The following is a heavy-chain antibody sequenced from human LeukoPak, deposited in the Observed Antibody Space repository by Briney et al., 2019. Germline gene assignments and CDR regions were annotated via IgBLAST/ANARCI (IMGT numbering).Heavy chain of an antibody. D-gene: IGHD6-19*01. CDR3: ERDSSSGWPEDYYHSGMDV. Sequence: SGGSLRLSCAASGFTFSSYAMHWVRQAPGKGLEWVAVISYDGSNKYYADSVKGRFTISRDNSKNTLYLQMNSLRAEDTAVYYCERDSSSGWPEDYYHSGMDVWGQGTTVSVSS. V-gene: IGHV3-30-3*01. CDR1: GFTFSSYA. J-gene: IGHJ6*02. CDR2: ISYDGSNK.